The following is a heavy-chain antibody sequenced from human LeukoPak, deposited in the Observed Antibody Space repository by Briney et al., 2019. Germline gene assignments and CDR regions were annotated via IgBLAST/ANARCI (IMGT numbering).Heavy chain of an antibody. J-gene: IGHJ1*01. Sequence: PGGSLRLSRAASGFTFSSYAMSWVRQAPGKGLEWVSAISGSGGSTYYADSVKGRFTISRDNSKNTRYLQMNSLRAEDRAVYYCAKSRARIAVAGTVYFQHWGQGTLVTVSS. V-gene: IGHV3-23*01. CDR3: AKSRARIAVAGTVYFQH. D-gene: IGHD6-19*01. CDR2: ISGSGGST. CDR1: GFTFSSYA.